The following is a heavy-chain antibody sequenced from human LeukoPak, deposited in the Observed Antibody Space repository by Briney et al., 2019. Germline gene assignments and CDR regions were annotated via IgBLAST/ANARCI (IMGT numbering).Heavy chain of an antibody. V-gene: IGHV3-7*01. CDR2: IKQDGSEK. CDR3: AREWGIYCSGGSCYNRN. D-gene: IGHD2-15*01. J-gene: IGHJ4*02. Sequence: PGGSLRLSCAASGFTFSSYSMNWVRQAPGKGLEWVANIKQDGSEKYYVDSVKGRFTISRDNAKNSLYLQMNSLRAEDTAVYYCAREWGIYCSGGSCYNRNWGQGTLVTVSS. CDR1: GFTFSSYS.